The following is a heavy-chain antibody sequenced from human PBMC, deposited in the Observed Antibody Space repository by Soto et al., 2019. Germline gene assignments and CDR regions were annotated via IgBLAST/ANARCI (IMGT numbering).Heavy chain of an antibody. CDR2: IIPIFGTP. CDR3: ARALGGITVVPAAIPGRGYYHYAMGV. D-gene: IGHD2-2*01. V-gene: IGHV1-69*06. CDR1: GGTFSSYA. Sequence: QVQLVQSGAEVKKPGSSVKVSCKASGGTFSSYAISWVRQAPGQGLEWMGGIIPIFGTPNYAQKFQGRVTITADKSTSTAYMELSSLRSEDTAVYYCARALGGITVVPAAIPGRGYYHYAMGVWGQGTTVTVSS. J-gene: IGHJ6*02.